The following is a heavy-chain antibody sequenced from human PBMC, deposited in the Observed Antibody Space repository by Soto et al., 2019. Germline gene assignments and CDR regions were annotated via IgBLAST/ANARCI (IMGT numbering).Heavy chain of an antibody. V-gene: IGHV4-30-2*01. CDR1: GGSITPAGYS. J-gene: IGHJ6*02. Sequence: SETLSLTCTVSGGSITPAGYSWSWIRQPPGKALEWIGYVYHTGNAYPKPSLKSRVTISLDRSKNQFSLKMTSVTPADTALYYCASRPFYYYGLDVWGQGTTVTVSS. CDR2: VYHTGNA. CDR3: ASRPFYYYGLDV.